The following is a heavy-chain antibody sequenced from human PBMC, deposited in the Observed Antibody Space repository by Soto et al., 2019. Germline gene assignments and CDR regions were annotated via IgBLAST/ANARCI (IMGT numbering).Heavy chain of an antibody. J-gene: IGHJ6*02. CDR3: AKNGKLPYYYCGMDV. Sequence: QGQLVQSGPEVKKPGASVKVSCKASGYTFTRYGISWVRQAPGQGLEWMGWISGYNGDTNYAQKVQGRVTMTIDTSTSTAYMELRSLTSDDTAIYYCAKNGKLPYYYCGMDVWGQGTTVTVSS. D-gene: IGHD1-26*01. CDR2: ISGYNGDT. V-gene: IGHV1-18*01. CDR1: GYTFTRYG.